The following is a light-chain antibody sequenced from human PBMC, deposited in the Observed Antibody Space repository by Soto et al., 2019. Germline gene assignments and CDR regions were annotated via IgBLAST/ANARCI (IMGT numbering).Light chain of an antibody. CDR2: GAS. J-gene: IGKJ5*01. CDR1: QSISIY. V-gene: IGKV1-39*01. CDR3: QQSYRTPSIT. Sequence: DIQMTQSPSSLSASVGDRVTITCRASQSISIYLNWYQQKPGKAPTVLIYGASRLQTGVPSRFSGSGSGTDFTLTISSLQPEDFATYYCQQSYRTPSITFGQGTRREIK.